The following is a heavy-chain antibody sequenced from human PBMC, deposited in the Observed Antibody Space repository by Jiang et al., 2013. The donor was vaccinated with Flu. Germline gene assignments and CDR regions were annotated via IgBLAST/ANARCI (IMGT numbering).Heavy chain of an antibody. CDR1: GFTFSNHW. D-gene: IGHD3-3*01. Sequence: PGGSLRLSCAASGFTFSNHWMNWVRQAAGKGLEWVANVKTDGSETNYADSVKGRFTISRDNAKNSVFLQMNSLRAEDTGIYYCARDFSVHYWGQGTLVTVSS. V-gene: IGHV3-7*01. CDR2: VKTDGSET. CDR3: ARDFSVHY. J-gene: IGHJ4*02.